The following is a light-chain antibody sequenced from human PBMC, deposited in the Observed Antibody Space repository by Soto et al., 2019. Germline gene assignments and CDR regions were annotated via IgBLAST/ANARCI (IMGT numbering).Light chain of an antibody. Sequence: EIVMTQSSATLSVSPGERATLSCRASQSISSNLAWYQQKPGQAPRLLIYGASTTATGIPARFSGSGSGTEFTLTISGLQSEDFAVYYCQQYNSWPPYTFGQGTKLEIK. J-gene: IGKJ2*01. V-gene: IGKV3-15*01. CDR1: QSISSN. CDR3: QQYNSWPPYT. CDR2: GAS.